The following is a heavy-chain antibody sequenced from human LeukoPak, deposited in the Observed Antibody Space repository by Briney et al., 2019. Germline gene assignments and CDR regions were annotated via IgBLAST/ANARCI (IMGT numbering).Heavy chain of an antibody. Sequence: GASVKVSCKASGYTFTSYYMHWVRQAPGQGLEWMGIINPSGGSTSYAQKFQGRVTMTRDMSTSTVYMELSSLRSEDTAVYYCARDRGRSIVGATSNAFDIWGQGTMVTVSS. CDR2: INPSGGST. V-gene: IGHV1-46*01. J-gene: IGHJ3*02. D-gene: IGHD1-26*01. CDR1: GYTFTSYY. CDR3: ARDRGRSIVGATSNAFDI.